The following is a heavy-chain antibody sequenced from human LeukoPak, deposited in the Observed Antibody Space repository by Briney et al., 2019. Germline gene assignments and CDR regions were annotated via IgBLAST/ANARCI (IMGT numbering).Heavy chain of an antibody. V-gene: IGHV1-58*02. J-gene: IGHJ6*03. Sequence: SLKVSCKASGFTFTRSAMQWVRQARGQRLEWIGWIVVGSGNTKYAQKFQERVTITRDMSTGTAYMELSSLRSEDTAVYYCAASGFGFGELPSYFYYYMDVWGKGTTVTISS. CDR1: GFTFTRSA. CDR3: AASGFGFGELPSYFYYYMDV. D-gene: IGHD3-10*01. CDR2: IVVGSGNT.